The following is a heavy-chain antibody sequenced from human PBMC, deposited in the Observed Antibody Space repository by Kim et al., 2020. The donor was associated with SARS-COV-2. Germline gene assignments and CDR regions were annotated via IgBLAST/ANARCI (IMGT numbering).Heavy chain of an antibody. J-gene: IGHJ4*02. CDR1: GFTFSSYS. V-gene: IGHV3-21*01. CDR2: ISSSSSYI. D-gene: IGHD1-26*01. Sequence: GGSLRLSCAASGFTFSSYSMNWVRQAPGKGLEWVSSISSSSSYIYYADSVKGRFTISRDNAKNSLYLQMNSLRAEDTAVYYCARGGPSGSHCFDYWGQGTLVTVSS. CDR3: ARGGPSGSHCFDY.